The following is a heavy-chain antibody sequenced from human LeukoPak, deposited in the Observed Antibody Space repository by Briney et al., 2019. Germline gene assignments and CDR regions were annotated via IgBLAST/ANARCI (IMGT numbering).Heavy chain of an antibody. J-gene: IGHJ3*01. Sequence: GGSLRLSCAASGFTFSTYSMNWVRQAQGKGLEWVSSMINIIHSSASVKGRFTISRDNAKNLLYLQMNSLRDDDTAVYYCARETLDAFDFWGQGTMVTVSS. CDR2: MINII. V-gene: IGHV3-21*06. CDR3: ARETLDAFDF. CDR1: GFTFSTYS.